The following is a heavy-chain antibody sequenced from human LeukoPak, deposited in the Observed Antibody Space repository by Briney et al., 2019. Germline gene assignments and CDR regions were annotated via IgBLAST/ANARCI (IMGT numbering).Heavy chain of an antibody. CDR3: ARGGEIDYRKVYYFDY. V-gene: IGHV4-59*01. Sequence: SETLSLTCTVSLGSITTDYWSWIRQPPGKGLEWIGYISYSRGTNYNPTLKSRITISIDTSKKQFTLNVKSVNAADKAVYYCARGGEIDYRKVYYFDYWGQGTLVSVS. CDR1: LGSITTDY. D-gene: IGHD4-11*01. CDR2: ISYSRGT. J-gene: IGHJ4*02.